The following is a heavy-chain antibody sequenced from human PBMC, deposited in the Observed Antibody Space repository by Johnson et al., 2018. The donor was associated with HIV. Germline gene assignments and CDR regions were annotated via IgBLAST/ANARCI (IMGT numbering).Heavy chain of an antibody. CDR2: ISYDGSNK. V-gene: IGHV3-30-3*01. CDR3: ARGPITIFGVVTTGDAFDI. J-gene: IGHJ3*02. Sequence: VESGGGVVQPGRSLRLSCAASGFTFSSYAMHWVRQAPGKGLEWVAVISYDGSNKYYADSVKGRFTISRNNSKNTRYLQMNSLRAEDTAVYYCARGPITIFGVVTTGDAFDIWGQGTMVTVSS. D-gene: IGHD3-3*01. CDR1: GFTFSSYA.